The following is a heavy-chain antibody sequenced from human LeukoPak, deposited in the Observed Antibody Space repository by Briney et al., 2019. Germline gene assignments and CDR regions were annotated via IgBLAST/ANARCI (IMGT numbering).Heavy chain of an antibody. CDR1: GGSISTSHY. V-gene: IGHV4-39*01. CDR2: ISHSGST. D-gene: IGHD2-2*01. J-gene: IGHJ4*02. Sequence: SETLSLTCTISGGSISTSHYWGWIRQAPGKGLEWIGSISHSGSTYYNPSLKSRISISVDTSKSQFSLQLSSVTAADTAVYYCARQSCSSTSCYFSFGGAYEYWGQGTLVTVSS. CDR3: ARQSCSSTSCYFSFGGAYEY.